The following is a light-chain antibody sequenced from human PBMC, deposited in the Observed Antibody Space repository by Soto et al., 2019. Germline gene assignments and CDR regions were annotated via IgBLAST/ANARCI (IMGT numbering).Light chain of an antibody. CDR3: SSYTSSSTLYV. V-gene: IGLV2-14*01. CDR2: EVS. CDR1: SSDVGGYNF. Sequence: QSALTQPASVSGSPGQSITISCTGTSSDVGGYNFVSWYQQHPGKAPKLMIYEVSNRPLGVSNRFSGSKSGNTASLTSSGLQAEDEADYYCSSYTSSSTLYVFGTGTKLTGL. J-gene: IGLJ1*01.